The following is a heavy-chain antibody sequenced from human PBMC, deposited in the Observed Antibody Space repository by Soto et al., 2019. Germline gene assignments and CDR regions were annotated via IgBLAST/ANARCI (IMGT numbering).Heavy chain of an antibody. CDR3: ARDGQQLGFGHYYYGMDV. CDR2: IYYSGST. Sequence: PSETLSLTYTVSGGSISSSSYYWGWTRQPPGKGLEWIGSIYYSGSTYYNPSLKSRVTISVDTSKNQFSLKLSSVTAADTAVYYCARDGQQLGFGHYYYGMDVWGQGTTVTVSS. J-gene: IGHJ6*02. D-gene: IGHD6-13*01. CDR1: GGSISSSSYY. V-gene: IGHV4-39*02.